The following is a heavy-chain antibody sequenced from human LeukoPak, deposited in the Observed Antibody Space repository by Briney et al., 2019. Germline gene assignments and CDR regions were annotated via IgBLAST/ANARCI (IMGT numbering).Heavy chain of an antibody. CDR3: ARGEYDFWSGYSPYYYYGMDV. CDR1: GYTFTSYY. D-gene: IGHD3-3*01. CDR2: INPSGGST. Sequence: GASVKVSCKASGYTFTSYYMHWVRQAPGQGLEWMGIINPSGGSTSYAQKFQGRVTMTRDTSTSTVYMELSSLRSEDTAVYYCARGEYDFWSGYSPYYYYGMDVWGQGTTVTVSS. J-gene: IGHJ6*02. V-gene: IGHV1-46*01.